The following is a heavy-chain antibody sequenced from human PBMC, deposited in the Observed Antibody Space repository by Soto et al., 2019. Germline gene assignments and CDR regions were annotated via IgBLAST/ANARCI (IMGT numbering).Heavy chain of an antibody. CDR2: TYYSGST. Sequence: SETLSLTCTVSGGSMIAYYWNWMRQPPGKGLQWIGYTYYSGSTTYNPSLKSRVTISVDSSKNQFSLKLDSVTPADTAVYYCARVRGTAGKRYFDYWGPGTLVTAPQ. J-gene: IGHJ4*02. CDR1: GGSMIAYY. V-gene: IGHV4-59*01. D-gene: IGHD6-13*01. CDR3: ARVRGTAGKRYFDY.